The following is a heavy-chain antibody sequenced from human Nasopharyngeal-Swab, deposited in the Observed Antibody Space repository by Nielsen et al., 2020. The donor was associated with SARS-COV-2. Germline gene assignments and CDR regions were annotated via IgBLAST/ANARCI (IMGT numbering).Heavy chain of an antibody. D-gene: IGHD3-22*01. CDR3: ASSPFITVMERALDH. CDR2: ISSSGSTT. Sequence: GESLKISCEASRMMFSNYEMNWARQAPGKGLEWVSYISSSGSTTYYADSVKGRFTISRDNAKNSLYLQMNSLSAEDTAVYYCASSPFITVMERALDHWGQGTLVTVSS. J-gene: IGHJ4*02. CDR1: RMMFSNYE. V-gene: IGHV3-48*03.